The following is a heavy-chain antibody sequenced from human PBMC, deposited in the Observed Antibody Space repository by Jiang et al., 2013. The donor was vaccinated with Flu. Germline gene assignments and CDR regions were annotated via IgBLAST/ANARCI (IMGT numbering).Heavy chain of an antibody. Sequence: GVVQPGTSLRLSCTASKFSFNNYPMHWVRQAPGKGLEWVAFISPNGDNEDYADFVTGRFTISRDNSRNTLYLQMNGLRLEDTALYYCARDMALLQRFFFDSWGLGTLVTVSS. CDR2: ISPNGDNE. CDR3: ARDMALLQRFFFDS. D-gene: IGHD3-3*01. J-gene: IGHJ4*02. CDR1: KFSFNNYP. V-gene: IGHV3-30-3*01.